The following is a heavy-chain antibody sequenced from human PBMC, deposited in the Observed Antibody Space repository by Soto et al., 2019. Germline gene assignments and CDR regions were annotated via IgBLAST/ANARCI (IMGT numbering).Heavy chain of an antibody. V-gene: IGHV4-39*01. Sequence: SETLSLTCPVSGCSISGSSYFWGWIRQPPGKGLEWIGSIYFSGSAYYNPSLKSRLTISVDTSTNQFSLKLSSVTAADPAVYYCAVREVVVVVADTLIWFDPWGQGTLVTVSS. CDR2: IYFSGSA. CDR1: GCSISGSSYF. CDR3: AVREVVVVVADTLIWFDP. J-gene: IGHJ5*02. D-gene: IGHD2-15*01.